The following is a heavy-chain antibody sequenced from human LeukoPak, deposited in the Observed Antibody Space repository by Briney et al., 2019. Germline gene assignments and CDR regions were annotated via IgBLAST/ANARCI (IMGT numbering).Heavy chain of an antibody. CDR1: GGSISSYY. V-gene: IGHV4-4*07. J-gene: IGHJ6*03. D-gene: IGHD4-17*01. CDR3: ARDRNGDYPLYYYMDV. Sequence: TSETLSLTCTVSGGSISSYYWSWIRQPAGKGLEWIGRIYTSGSTNYNPSLKSRVTMSVDTSKNQFSLKLSSVTAADTAVYYCARDRNGDYPLYYYMDVWGKGTTVTVSS. CDR2: IYTSGST.